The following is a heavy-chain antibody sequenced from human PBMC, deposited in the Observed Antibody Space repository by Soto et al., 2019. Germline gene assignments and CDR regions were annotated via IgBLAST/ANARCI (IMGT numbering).Heavy chain of an antibody. Sequence: QVQLVQSGGGLVKPGESLRLSCATSGLTFSDYYMSWIRQAPGKGLASLSYISGSSSDIKYADYVKGRFTISRDNAKKSVYLQMNSLRAEDTAVYYCAAGPRRLSDWGQGTPVIVSP. CDR2: ISGSSSDI. V-gene: IGHV3-11*05. D-gene: IGHD3-3*01. J-gene: IGHJ4*02. CDR1: GLTFSDYY. CDR3: AAGPRRLSD.